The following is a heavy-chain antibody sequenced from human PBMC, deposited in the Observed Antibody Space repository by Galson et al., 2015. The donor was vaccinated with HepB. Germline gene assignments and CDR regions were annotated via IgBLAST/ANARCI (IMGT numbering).Heavy chain of an antibody. J-gene: IGHJ4*02. CDR1: GFTFSSYS. CDR2: INSRGSHI. V-gene: IGHV3-21*06. Sequence: SLRLSCAASGFTFSSYSMNWVRQAPGKGLEWVSSINSRGSHIFYADSVRGRFTISRDNAKDTLYLQMDSLGVEDMAVYYCARGLNFYATKTEDYFDQWGQGTQVVVSS. D-gene: IGHD2/OR15-2a*01. CDR3: ARGLNFYATKTEDYFDQ.